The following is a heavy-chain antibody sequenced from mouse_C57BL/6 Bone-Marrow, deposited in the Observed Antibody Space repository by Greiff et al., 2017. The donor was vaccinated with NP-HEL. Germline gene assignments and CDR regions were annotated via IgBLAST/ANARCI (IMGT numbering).Heavy chain of an antibody. CDR2: ISYDGSN. CDR3: ARDSITTVVAYYFDY. CDR1: GYSITSGYY. V-gene: IGHV3-6*01. J-gene: IGHJ2*01. Sequence: DVQLQESGPGLVKPSQSLSLTCSVTGYSITSGYYWNWIRQFPGNKLEWMGYISYDGSNNYNPSLKNRIPITRDTSKNQFFLKLNSVTTEDTATYYCARDSITTVVAYYFDYWGQGTTLTVSS. D-gene: IGHD1-1*01.